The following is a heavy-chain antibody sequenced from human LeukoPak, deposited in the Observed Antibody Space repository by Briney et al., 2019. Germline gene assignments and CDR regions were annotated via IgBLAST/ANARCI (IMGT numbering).Heavy chain of an antibody. D-gene: IGHD3-22*01. CDR2: ISWNSGKI. CDR1: GLTFDDYA. CDR3: AKDIHYDSSVFDY. J-gene: IGHJ4*02. V-gene: IGHV3-9*01. Sequence: GGSLRLSCVASGLTFDDYAMHWVRQAPGKGLDWVSSISWNSGKIAYADSVKGRFTITRDNAKNSLYLQMNSLRAEDTALYYCAKDIHYDSSVFDYWGQGTLVTVSP.